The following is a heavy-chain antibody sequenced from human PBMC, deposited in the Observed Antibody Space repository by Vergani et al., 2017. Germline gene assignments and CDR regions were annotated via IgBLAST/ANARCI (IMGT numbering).Heavy chain of an antibody. D-gene: IGHD6-13*01. Sequence: QVQLVQSGAEVKKPGASVKVSCKASGYTFTGYYMHWVRQAPGQGLEWMGWINPNSGGTNYAQKFQGRVTMTRDTFISTAYMELSRLRSDDTAVYYCATYSSSWNSYYYYGMDVWGQGTMVTVSS. CDR1: GYTFTGYY. CDR3: ATYSSSWNSYYYYGMDV. J-gene: IGHJ6*02. V-gene: IGHV1-2*02. CDR2: INPNSGGT.